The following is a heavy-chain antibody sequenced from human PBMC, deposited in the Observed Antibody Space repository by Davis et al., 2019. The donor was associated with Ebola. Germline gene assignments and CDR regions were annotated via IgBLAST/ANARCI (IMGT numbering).Heavy chain of an antibody. V-gene: IGHV4-61*01. CDR3: ARDRVGTVTTSYGMDV. Sequence: SETLSLTCTVSGGSVSSGSYYWSWIRQPPGKGLEWIGYIYYSGSTNYNPSLKSRVTISVDTSKNQFSLKLSSVTAADTAVYYCARDRVGTVTTSYGMDVWGQGTTVTVSS. CDR2: IYYSGST. D-gene: IGHD4-17*01. J-gene: IGHJ6*02. CDR1: GGSVSSGSYY.